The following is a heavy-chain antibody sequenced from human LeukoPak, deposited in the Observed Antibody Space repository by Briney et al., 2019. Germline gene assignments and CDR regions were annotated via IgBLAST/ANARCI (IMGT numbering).Heavy chain of an antibody. CDR2: IYYSGST. Sequence: SETLSLTCTVSGGSISSSSYYWGWIRQPPGKGLEWIGSIYYSGSTYYNPSLKSRVTISVDTSKNQFSLKLSSVTAADTAVYYCARPGLWQGRDYWGQGTLVTVSS. J-gene: IGHJ4*02. D-gene: IGHD2-21*01. CDR3: ARPGLWQGRDY. V-gene: IGHV4-39*01. CDR1: GGSISSSSYY.